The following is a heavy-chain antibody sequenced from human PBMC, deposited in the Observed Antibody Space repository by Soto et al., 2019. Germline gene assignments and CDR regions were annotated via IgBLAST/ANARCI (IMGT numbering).Heavy chain of an antibody. Sequence: GGSLRLSCAASGFTFSSYDMHWVRQAPGKGLEWVSAIGTGSDTYYPGSVKGRFTISRDNAKNSLYLQMNSLRAEDTAVYYCAKAPPFASPDYWGRGTLVTVSS. CDR3: AKAPPFASPDY. CDR2: IGTGSDT. V-gene: IGHV3-13*01. J-gene: IGHJ4*02. CDR1: GFTFSSYD. D-gene: IGHD2-21*01.